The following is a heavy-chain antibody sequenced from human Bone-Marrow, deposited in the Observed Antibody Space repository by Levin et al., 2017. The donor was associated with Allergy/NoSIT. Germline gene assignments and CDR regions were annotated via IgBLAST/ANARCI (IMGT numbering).Heavy chain of an antibody. D-gene: IGHD3-16*01. CDR2: IKQDGSEK. V-gene: IGHV3-7*01. Sequence: AGGSLRLSCVASGFTFSSYWMRWVRQAPGKGLEWVANIKQDGSEKYYVDSVKGRFTVSRDNAKNSLYLQMNSLRAEDTAVYYCASVGVITGGGVFDSWGQGTLVTVSS. CDR1: GFTFSSYW. J-gene: IGHJ4*02. CDR3: ASVGVITGGGVFDS.